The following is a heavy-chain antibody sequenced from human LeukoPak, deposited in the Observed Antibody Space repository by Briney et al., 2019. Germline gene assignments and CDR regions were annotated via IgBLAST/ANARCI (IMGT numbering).Heavy chain of an antibody. CDR2: IYTSGST. CDR3: ASGGAAGTGAGFVY. V-gene: IGHV4-4*07. CDR1: GGSISSYY. J-gene: IGHJ4*02. Sequence: PSETLSLTCTVSGGSISSYYWRWIRQPAGKGLEWIGRIYTSGSTNYNPSLKSRVTISVDKSKNQFSLKLSSVTAADTAVYYCASGGAAGTGAGFVYWVQGTLVTVSS. D-gene: IGHD6-13*01.